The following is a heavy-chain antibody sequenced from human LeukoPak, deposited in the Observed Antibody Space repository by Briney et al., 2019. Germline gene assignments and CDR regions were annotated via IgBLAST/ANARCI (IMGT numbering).Heavy chain of an antibody. V-gene: IGHV3-23*01. CDR1: GLTVSSYA. CDR2: ISDSGGST. Sequence: PGGSLRLSCAASGLTVSSYAMSWVRQAPGKGLEWVSAISDSGGSTYYADSGKGRFTIDRDNSKNTLYLQMNSLRAEDTAVYYCAKGLTMVRGVIPADYWGQGTLVTVSS. CDR3: AKGLTMVRGVIPADY. J-gene: IGHJ4*02. D-gene: IGHD3-10*01.